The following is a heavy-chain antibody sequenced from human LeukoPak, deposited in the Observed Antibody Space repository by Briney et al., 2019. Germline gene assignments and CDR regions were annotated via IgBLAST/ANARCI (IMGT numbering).Heavy chain of an antibody. Sequence: PGGSLRLSCAASGFTFSSYWMSWVRQAPGKGLEWVANIKQDGSEKYYVDSVKGRFTISRDNAKNSLYLQMNSLRAEDTAVYYCAKDPLYYYDSSGYYNDAFDIWGQGTMVTVSS. J-gene: IGHJ3*02. CDR1: GFTFSSYW. V-gene: IGHV3-7*01. CDR3: AKDPLYYYDSSGYYNDAFDI. CDR2: IKQDGSEK. D-gene: IGHD3-22*01.